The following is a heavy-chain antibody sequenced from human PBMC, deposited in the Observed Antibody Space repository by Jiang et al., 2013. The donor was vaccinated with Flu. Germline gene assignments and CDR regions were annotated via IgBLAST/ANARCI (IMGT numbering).Heavy chain of an antibody. D-gene: IGHD1-14*01. CDR2: MYPGNSNT. CDR3: AIARNGLYYFDY. CDR1: GYTFTNYW. J-gene: IGHJ4*02. Sequence: GAEVKKPGESLKLSCKGSGYTFTNYWIGWVRQMPGKGQEWMGIMYPGNSNTKYSLSFQGQVTISADTSISTAYLHWSSLKASDTAMYYCAIARNGLYYFDYWGQGTLVTVSS. V-gene: IGHV5-51*01.